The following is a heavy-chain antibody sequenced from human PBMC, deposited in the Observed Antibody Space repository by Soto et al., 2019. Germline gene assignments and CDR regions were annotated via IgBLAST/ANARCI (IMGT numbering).Heavy chain of an antibody. V-gene: IGHV3-23*04. CDR2: ISGSGGRT. J-gene: IGHJ4*02. CDR1: GFTFSSYA. CDR3: AKFSYDFWSGYALYFDY. D-gene: IGHD3-3*01. Sequence: VQLVESGGGLVQPGGSLRLSCAASGFTFSSYAMSWVRQAPGKGLEWVSVISGSGGRTHYADSVQGRFTISRDNSKNTLYVQMNSLRVEDTAVYYCAKFSYDFWSGYALYFDYWGQGTLVTVSS.